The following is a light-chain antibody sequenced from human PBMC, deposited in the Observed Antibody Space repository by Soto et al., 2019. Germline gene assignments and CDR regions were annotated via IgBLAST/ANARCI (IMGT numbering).Light chain of an antibody. CDR3: QSYDSSLSGRGV. Sequence: QSVLTQPPSVSGAPGQRVTISCTGSSSNIGAGYDVHWYQQLPGTAPKLLIYVNSNRPSGVPDRFSGSKSGTSASLAITGLQAEDEAEYYCQSYDSSLSGRGVFGTGTKLTVL. CDR2: VNS. CDR1: SSNIGAGYD. J-gene: IGLJ1*01. V-gene: IGLV1-40*01.